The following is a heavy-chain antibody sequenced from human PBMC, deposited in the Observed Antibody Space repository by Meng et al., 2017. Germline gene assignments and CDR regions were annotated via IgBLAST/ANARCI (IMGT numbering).Heavy chain of an antibody. V-gene: IGHV3-48*03. CDR1: GFTFSTYE. D-gene: IGHD6-19*01. Sequence: GESLRLSCAASGFTFSTYEMNWVRQAPGKGLEWVSYISDTGSPIYYADSVKGRFTISRDNAKNSLYLQMNSLRAEDTALYHCARVGRGCSGGYFHFDHWGQGTLVTVSS. CDR3: ARVGRGCSGGYFHFDH. J-gene: IGHJ4*02. CDR2: ISDTGSPI.